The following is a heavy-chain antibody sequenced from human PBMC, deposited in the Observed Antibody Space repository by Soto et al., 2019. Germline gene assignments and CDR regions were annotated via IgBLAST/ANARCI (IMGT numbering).Heavy chain of an antibody. D-gene: IGHD2-2*01. J-gene: IGHJ6*02. CDR3: ARDLSSCSSARCYSSYYGMDV. V-gene: IGHV3-74*01. CDR1: GFNFSRYW. Sequence: EVQLVESGGGLVQPGGSLRLSCSASGFNFSRYWTHWVRQVPGRGLVWVSHINSDGSRTTYADSVKGRFTISRDNAKNTLYLQMNSLRAEDTAVYYCARDLSSCSSARCYSSYYGMDVWGQGTTVTVSS. CDR2: INSDGSRT.